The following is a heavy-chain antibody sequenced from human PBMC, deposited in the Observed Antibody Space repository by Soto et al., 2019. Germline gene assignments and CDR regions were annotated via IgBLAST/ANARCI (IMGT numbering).Heavy chain of an antibody. CDR1: GYSITSDYY. Sequence: SETLSLTCAVSGYSITSDYYWGWIRQSPGKGLEWIGSIHSGSTYYNPSLQSRVTISVDTSKNQFSLRLTSVTAADTAMYYCAKKGYYPSGKINLFDSWGQGTLVTVSS. V-gene: IGHV4-38-2*01. CDR2: IHSGST. J-gene: IGHJ4*02. D-gene: IGHD3-10*01. CDR3: AKKGYYPSGKINLFDS.